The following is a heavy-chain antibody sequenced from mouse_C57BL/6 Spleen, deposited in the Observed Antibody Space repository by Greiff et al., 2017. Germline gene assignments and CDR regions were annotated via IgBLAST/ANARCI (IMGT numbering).Heavy chain of an antibody. CDR1: GYSITSGYY. V-gene: IGHV3-6*01. CDR3: AREGAAQSLFAY. J-gene: IGHJ3*01. Sequence: EVQLQESGPGLVKPSQSLSLTCSVTGYSITSGYYWNWIRQFPGNKLEWMGYINYDGSNNYNPSLINRISITRDTSKNQFFLKLNSVTTEDTATYYCAREGAAQSLFAYWGQGTLVTVSA. CDR2: INYDGSN. D-gene: IGHD3-2*02.